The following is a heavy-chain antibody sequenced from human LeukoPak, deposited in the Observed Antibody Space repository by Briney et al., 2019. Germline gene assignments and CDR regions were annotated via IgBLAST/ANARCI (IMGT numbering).Heavy chain of an antibody. CDR3: ARDLASTPHWELDY. CDR2: INPKSGGT. V-gene: IGHV1-2*06. J-gene: IGHJ4*02. CDR1: GYIFTHYY. D-gene: IGHD7-27*01. Sequence: GASVKVSCKASGYIFTHYYIHWVRQSHAQGLERMGRINPKSGGTDDAQDFQGRVTMTRDSSINTVHLYLSSLTSDDTAVYYCARDLASTPHWELDYWGQGSPVTVSA.